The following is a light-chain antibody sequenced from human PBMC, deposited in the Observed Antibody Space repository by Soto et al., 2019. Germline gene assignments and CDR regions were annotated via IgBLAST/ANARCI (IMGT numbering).Light chain of an antibody. CDR1: HSVNNA. V-gene: IGKV3-20*01. J-gene: IGKJ1*01. CDR3: QQYGSSPGT. CDR2: DAS. Sequence: EIVLTQSPATLSLSPGERATLSCRASHSVNNALAWYQQRPGQAPRLLIYDASNRAAGVPARFSGSGSGTDFTLTISRLEPEDFAVYYCQQYGSSPGTFGQGTKVDIK.